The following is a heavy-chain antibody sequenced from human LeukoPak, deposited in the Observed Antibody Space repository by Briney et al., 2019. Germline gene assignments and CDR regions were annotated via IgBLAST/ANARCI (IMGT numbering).Heavy chain of an antibody. CDR1: GYTFTSYD. Sequence: GASVKVSCKASGYTFTSYDINWVRQATGQGLEWMGWMNPNSGNTGYAQKFQGRVTMTRNTSISTAYMELSSLRSEDTAVYYCARFGVVIRDYYFDYWGQGTLVTVSS. V-gene: IGHV1-8*01. J-gene: IGHJ4*02. CDR3: ARFGVVIRDYYFDY. CDR2: MNPNSGNT. D-gene: IGHD3-3*01.